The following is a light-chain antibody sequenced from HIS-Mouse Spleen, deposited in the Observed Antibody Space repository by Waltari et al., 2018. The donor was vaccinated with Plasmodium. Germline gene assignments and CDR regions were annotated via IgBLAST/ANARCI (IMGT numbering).Light chain of an antibody. CDR1: QSVSSN. CDR3: QQYNNWSFT. CDR2: GAS. V-gene: IGKV3-15*01. J-gene: IGKJ3*01. Sequence: EIVMTQSPATLSVSPGERATLSCRASQSVSSNLAWYQQKPGQAPRPLIYGASTRATGIPARFSGSGSGTEFTLTISSLQSEDFAVYYCQQYNNWSFTFGPGTQVDIK.